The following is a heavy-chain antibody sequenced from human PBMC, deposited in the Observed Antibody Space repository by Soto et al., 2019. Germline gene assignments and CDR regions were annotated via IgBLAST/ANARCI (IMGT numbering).Heavy chain of an antibody. D-gene: IGHD2-15*01. J-gene: IGHJ6*02. V-gene: IGHV1-69*01. Sequence: QVQLVQSEAEVKKPGSSVKVSCKASGGTFSSYAISWVRQAPGQGLEWMGGIIPIFGTANYAQKFQGRVTITADESTSTAYMELSSLRSEDTAVYYCARYCSGGSCYSGTYYYYYGMDVWGQGTTVTVSS. CDR2: IIPIFGTA. CDR3: ARYCSGGSCYSGTYYYYYGMDV. CDR1: GGTFSSYA.